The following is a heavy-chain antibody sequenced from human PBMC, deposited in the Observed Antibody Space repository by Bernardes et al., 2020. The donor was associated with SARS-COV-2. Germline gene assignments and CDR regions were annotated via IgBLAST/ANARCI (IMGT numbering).Heavy chain of an antibody. V-gene: IGHV1-18*01. J-gene: IGHJ6*02. CDR2: ISAYNGNT. CDR3: ARESDYDILTGIDDYYYYYGMDV. D-gene: IGHD3-9*01. Sequence: SVKVSSQASGYTFTSYGISWVRQAPGQGHEWMGWISAYNGNTNYAQKLQGRVTMTTDTSTSTAYMELRSLRSDDTAVYYCARESDYDILTGIDDYYYYYGMDVWGQGTTVTVSS. CDR1: GYTFTSYG.